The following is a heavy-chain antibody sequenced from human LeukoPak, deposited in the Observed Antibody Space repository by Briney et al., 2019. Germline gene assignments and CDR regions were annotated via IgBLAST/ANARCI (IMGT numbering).Heavy chain of an antibody. D-gene: IGHD3-3*01. CDR3: AHDFWSGYYTG. J-gene: IGHJ4*02. CDR2: ISSSSSYI. CDR1: GFTFSSYS. Sequence: GGSLRLSCAASGFTFSSYSMNWVRQAPGKGLEWVSSISSSSSYIYYADSVKGRFTISRDNAKNSLYLQMNSLRAEDTAVYYCAHDFWSGYYTGWGQGTLVTVSS. V-gene: IGHV3-21*01.